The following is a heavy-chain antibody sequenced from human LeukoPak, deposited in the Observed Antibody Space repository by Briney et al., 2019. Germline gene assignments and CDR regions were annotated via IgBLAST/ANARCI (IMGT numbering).Heavy chain of an antibody. CDR2: ISYDGSNK. CDR1: GFTFSSYG. D-gene: IGHD3-22*01. Sequence: SGGSLRLSCAASGFTFSSYGMRWVRQAPGKGLEWVAVISYDGSNKYYADSVKGRFTISRDNSKNTLYLQMNSLRAEDTAVYYCAKPRGTYYYDSSGYFDYWGQGTLVTVSS. CDR3: AKPRGTYYYDSSGYFDY. V-gene: IGHV3-30*18. J-gene: IGHJ4*02.